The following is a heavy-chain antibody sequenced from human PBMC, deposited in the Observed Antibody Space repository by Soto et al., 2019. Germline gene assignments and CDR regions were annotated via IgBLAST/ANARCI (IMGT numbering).Heavy chain of an antibody. V-gene: IGHV1-18*01. CDR3: ARDFDFLFDY. CDR1: GYSFSKYG. CDR2: INVKDGHI. J-gene: IGHJ4*02. Sequence: QVQLVQSGAEVKEPGATVKVSCKASGYSFSKYGISWVRQAPGQGLEWLGWINVKDGHINYGRNFQGRLILTTDTSTTTAYMELRTLRFDATAVYYCARDFDFLFDYWGQGTWVTVSS.